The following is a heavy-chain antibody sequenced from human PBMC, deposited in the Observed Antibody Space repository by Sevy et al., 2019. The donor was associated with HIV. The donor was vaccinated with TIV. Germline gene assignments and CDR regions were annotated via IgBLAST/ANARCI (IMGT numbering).Heavy chain of an antibody. D-gene: IGHD6-19*01. CDR2: INRSGST. Sequence: SQTLSLTCGVSVGSFSAYYWSWIRQPPGKGLEWIGEINRSGSTNYNPSLQRRVTITVDTSKKQFSLNLSSVTAAATAVYYCARVYSSAPHFDIWGQGTMVTVSS. J-gene: IGHJ3*02. V-gene: IGHV4-34*01. CDR3: ARVYSSAPHFDI. CDR1: VGSFSAYY.